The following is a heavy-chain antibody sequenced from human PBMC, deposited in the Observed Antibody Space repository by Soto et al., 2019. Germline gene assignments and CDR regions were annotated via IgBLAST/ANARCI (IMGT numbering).Heavy chain of an antibody. Sequence: EVQLLESGGGLVQPGGSLRLSCAASGFTFSSYAMSWVRQAPGKGLEWVSAISGSGGCTYYADSVKGRFTISRDNSKNPLYLQMNSLRAEDTAVYYCAKDGARYCSSTSCPPQYYYYGMDVWGQGTTVTVSS. CDR3: AKDGARYCSSTSCPPQYYYYGMDV. CDR2: ISGSGGCT. V-gene: IGHV3-23*01. J-gene: IGHJ6*02. CDR1: GFTFSSYA. D-gene: IGHD2-2*01.